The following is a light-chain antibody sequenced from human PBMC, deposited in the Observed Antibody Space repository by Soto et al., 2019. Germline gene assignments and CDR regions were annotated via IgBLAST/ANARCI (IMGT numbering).Light chain of an antibody. J-gene: IGLJ1*01. CDR2: TTY. CDR3: AAWDDSLNGHV. CDR1: DSNIGPYS. Sequence: QSVLTQPQSLSGTPGQRLTVSCSGSDSNIGPYSVHWFQQLPGTAPKLLISTTYQRPSGVPERFSGSKSGTSASLAISGLQSEDEADYYCAAWDDSLNGHVFGTGTKVT. V-gene: IGLV1-44*01.